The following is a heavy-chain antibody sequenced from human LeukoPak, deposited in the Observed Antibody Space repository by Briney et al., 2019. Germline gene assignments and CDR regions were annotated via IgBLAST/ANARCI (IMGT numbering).Heavy chain of an antibody. CDR3: ARDGDTVLTRGYYYYMDV. J-gene: IGHJ6*03. V-gene: IGHV3-11*04. CDR2: ISSSGNTT. D-gene: IGHD4-23*01. Sequence: GGSLRLSCAASGFTFSDNYMSWIRQAPGKGLEWVSYISSSGNTTYNADSVKGRFSITRDNAKNSLYLQMNSLRAEDTALYYCARDGDTVLTRGYYYYMDVWGKGTTVTVSS. CDR1: GFTFSDNY.